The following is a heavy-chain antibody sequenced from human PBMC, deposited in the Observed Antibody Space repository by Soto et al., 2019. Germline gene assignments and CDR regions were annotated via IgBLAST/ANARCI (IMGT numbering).Heavy chain of an antibody. V-gene: IGHV1-46*03. CDR3: ARDGVLLWFGEPYMVYYYYMDV. D-gene: IGHD3-10*01. CDR1: GYTFTNYY. J-gene: IGHJ6*03. Sequence: GASVKVSCKASGYTFTNYYMHWVRQAPGQGLEWMGIINPSGGSTSYAQKFQGRVTMTRDTSTSTVYMELSSLRSEDTAVYYCARDGVLLWFGEPYMVYYYYMDVWGKGTTVTVSS. CDR2: INPSGGST.